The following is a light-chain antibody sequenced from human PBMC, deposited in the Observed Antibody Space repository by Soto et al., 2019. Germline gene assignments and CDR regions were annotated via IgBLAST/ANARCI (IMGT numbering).Light chain of an antibody. CDR2: DAS. CDR3: QQYVTSPGT. J-gene: IGKJ1*01. CDR1: QSVSSY. Sequence: EIVVTQSPATLSLSPGERATLSCRASQSVSSYLAWYQQKPGQAPRLLIYDASNRATGIPARFSGSGSGTDFTLTISRLEPEDFAVYYCQQYVTSPGTFGQGTKVDIK. V-gene: IGKV3-11*01.